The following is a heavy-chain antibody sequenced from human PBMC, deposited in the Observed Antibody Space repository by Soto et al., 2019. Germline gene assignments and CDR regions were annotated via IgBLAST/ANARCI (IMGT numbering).Heavy chain of an antibody. CDR2: IDPSDCYA. D-gene: IGHD2-21*02. Sequence: PGESLKISCKGSGYSFTSYGSSGVRQMPGKGLEWVGRIDPSDCYANYSPSFQGHVTISADKSISTAYLQWSSLKAADTPMYYCARHPLAYCGGDCYLWGTYYYYGMDVWGQGTTVTVSS. J-gene: IGHJ6*02. CDR1: GYSFTSYG. CDR3: ARHPLAYCGGDCYLWGTYYYYGMDV. V-gene: IGHV5-10-1*01.